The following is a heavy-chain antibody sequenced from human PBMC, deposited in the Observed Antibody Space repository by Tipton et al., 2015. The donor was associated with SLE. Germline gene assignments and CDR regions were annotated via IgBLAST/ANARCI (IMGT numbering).Heavy chain of an antibody. J-gene: IGHJ4*02. CDR2: IIPIFGTA. Sequence: QVQLVQSGAEVKKPGASVKVSCKASGYSFTSYDISWVRQAPGQGLEWMGGIIPIFGTANYAQKFQGRVTITTDESTSTAYMELSSLRSEDTAVYYCAGTARGGFDCWGQGTLVTVSS. CDR3: AGTARGGFDC. CDR1: GYSFTSYD. V-gene: IGHV1-69*01. D-gene: IGHD5-18*01.